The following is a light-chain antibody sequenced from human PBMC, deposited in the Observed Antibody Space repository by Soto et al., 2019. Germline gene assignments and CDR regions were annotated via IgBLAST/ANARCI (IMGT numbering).Light chain of an antibody. CDR3: QQYNSSPIT. CDR2: KAS. CDR1: QSISSW. Sequence: DIQMTQSPSTLSASVGDRVTITCRASQSISSWLAWYQQKPGKAPKLLIYKASSLESGVPSRFSGSGSGTEFTLTISSLQPDDFATYYCQQYNSSPITFGQGTRLEI. J-gene: IGKJ5*01. V-gene: IGKV1-5*03.